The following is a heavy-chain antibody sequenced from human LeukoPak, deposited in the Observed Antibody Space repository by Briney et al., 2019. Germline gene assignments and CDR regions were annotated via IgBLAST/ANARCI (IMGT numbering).Heavy chain of an antibody. CDR1: GFTFSSYW. Sequence: GGSLRLSCAASGFTFSSYWMHWVRQAPGKGLVWVSVIYSGGSTYYADSVKGRFTISRDNSKNTLYLQMNSLRAEDTAVYYCARSDYYDSSGYPPFDYWGQGTLVTVSS. J-gene: IGHJ4*02. D-gene: IGHD3-22*01. V-gene: IGHV3-66*01. CDR3: ARSDYYDSSGYPPFDY. CDR2: IYSGGST.